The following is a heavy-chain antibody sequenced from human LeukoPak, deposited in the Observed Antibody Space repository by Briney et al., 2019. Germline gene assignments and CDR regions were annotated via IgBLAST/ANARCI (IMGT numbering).Heavy chain of an antibody. J-gene: IGHJ6*03. CDR1: GYSFTSYW. D-gene: IGHD2-2*01. CDR2: IYPGDPDT. Sequence: KIGESLKISCKGSGYSFTSYWIGWVRQMPGKGLEWMGIIYPGDPDTRYSPSFQGQVTISADKSISTAYLQWSSLKASDTAMYYCARHAPVVPAASPHHYYYYYMDVWGKGTTVTVSS. V-gene: IGHV5-51*01. CDR3: ARHAPVVPAASPHHYYYYYMDV.